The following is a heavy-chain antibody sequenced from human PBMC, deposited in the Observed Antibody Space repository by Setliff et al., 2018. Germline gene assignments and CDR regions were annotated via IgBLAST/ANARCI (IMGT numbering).Heavy chain of an antibody. CDR1: GGSISSPNW. CDR2: IYRSGTT. Sequence: SETLSLTCAVSGGSISSPNWWNWVRQPPGKGLEWIGEIYRSGTTNYNPSLKGRATLSIDASKRQFSLKLTSVTAADTAVYYCARMSGFQYMDVWGKGTTVTVSS. D-gene: IGHD3-3*01. V-gene: IGHV4-4*02. CDR3: ARMSGFQYMDV. J-gene: IGHJ6*03.